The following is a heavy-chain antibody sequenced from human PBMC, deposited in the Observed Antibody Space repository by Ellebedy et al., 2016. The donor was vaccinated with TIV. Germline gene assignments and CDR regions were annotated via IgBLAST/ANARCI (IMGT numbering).Heavy chain of an antibody. CDR2: MYYSGST. V-gene: IGHV4-39*07. CDR3: ASYDDSTGQYWYFDL. CDR1: GGSIRTSIYY. Sequence: MPSETLPLTCTVSGGSIRTSIYYWGWIRQPPGKGLEWIGTMYYSGSTYYNPSLKSRVTMSVDPAKNQFSLKLTSVTAADTAVYYCASYDDSTGQYWYFDLWGRGTLVTVAS. J-gene: IGHJ2*01. D-gene: IGHD3-9*01.